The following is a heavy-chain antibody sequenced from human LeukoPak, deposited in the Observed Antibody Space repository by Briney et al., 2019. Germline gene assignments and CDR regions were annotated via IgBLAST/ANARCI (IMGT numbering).Heavy chain of an antibody. CDR2: ISAYNGNT. V-gene: IGHV1-18*01. J-gene: IGHJ5*02. CDR1: GYTFTSYG. D-gene: IGHD3-22*01. CDR3: ASHPESRYESSGYYTP. Sequence: ASVKVSCKASGYTFTSYGISWVRQAPGQGLGWMGWISAYNGNTNYAQKLQGRVTMTTDTSTSTAYMALRSLRSDHTAVYYCASHPESRYESSGYYTPWGQGTLVTVSS.